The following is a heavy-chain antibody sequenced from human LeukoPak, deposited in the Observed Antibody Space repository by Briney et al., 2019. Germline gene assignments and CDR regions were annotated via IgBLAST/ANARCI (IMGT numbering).Heavy chain of an antibody. D-gene: IGHD2-15*01. CDR1: GFSLSGYW. V-gene: IGHV3-74*01. Sequence: GGSLRPSCVASGFSLSGYWMYWVRQAPGKGLMYISRNNGDGSTTNYADVVKGRFTMSRDNVKNTLYLQMNSLRVEDTAVYYCARDPRNVGLAPWGQGTLVTVSS. J-gene: IGHJ5*02. CDR3: ARDPRNVGLAP. CDR2: NNGDGSTT.